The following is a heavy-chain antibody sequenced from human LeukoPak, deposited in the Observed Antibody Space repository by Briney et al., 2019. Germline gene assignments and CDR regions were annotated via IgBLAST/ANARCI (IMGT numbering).Heavy chain of an antibody. CDR2: INWNGGST. J-gene: IGHJ4*02. CDR3: ARDGWGTRTFDY. Sequence: AGGSLRLSCAAPGFTFDDYGMSWVRQAPGKGLEWVSGINWNGGSTGYADSVKGRFTISRDNAKNSLYLQMNSLRAEDTALYHCARDGWGTRTFDYWGQGTLVTVSS. CDR1: GFTFDDYG. V-gene: IGHV3-20*01. D-gene: IGHD1-26*01.